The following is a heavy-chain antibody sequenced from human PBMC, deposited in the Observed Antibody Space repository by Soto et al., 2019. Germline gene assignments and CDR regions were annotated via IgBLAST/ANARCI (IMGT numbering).Heavy chain of an antibody. J-gene: IGHJ4*02. D-gene: IGHD3-22*01. V-gene: IGHV3-23*01. Sequence: GSLRLSCAASGFTFSSYAMSWVRQAPGKGLEWVSAISGSGGSTYYADSVKGRFTISRDNSKNTLYLQMNSLRAEDTAVYYCAKDLHPDSNYYDSSGFSYWGQGTLVTVSS. CDR3: AKDLHPDSNYYDSSGFSY. CDR2: ISGSGGST. CDR1: GFTFSSYA.